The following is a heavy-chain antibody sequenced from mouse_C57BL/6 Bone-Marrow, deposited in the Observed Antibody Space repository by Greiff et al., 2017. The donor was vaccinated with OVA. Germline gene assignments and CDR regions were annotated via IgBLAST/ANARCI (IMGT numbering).Heavy chain of an antibody. CDR2: IHPNSGST. Sequence: QVQLQQPGAELVKPGASVKLSCKASGYTFTSYWMHWVKQRPGQGLEWIGMIHPNSGSTNYNEKFKSKATLTVDNSSSTAYMQLSSLTSEDSAVYYCASYYDCALDYWGQGTTLTVSS. V-gene: IGHV1-64*01. D-gene: IGHD2-4*01. CDR1: GYTFTSYW. CDR3: ASYYDCALDY. J-gene: IGHJ2*01.